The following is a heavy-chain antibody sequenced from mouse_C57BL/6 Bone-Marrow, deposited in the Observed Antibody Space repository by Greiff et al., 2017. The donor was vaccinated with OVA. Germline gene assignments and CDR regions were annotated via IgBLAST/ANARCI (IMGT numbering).Heavy chain of an antibody. CDR3: ARWLLKAY. V-gene: IGHV1-19*01. CDR1: GYTFTDYY. Sequence: VQLQQSGPVLVKPGASVKMSCKASGYTFTDYYMNLVKQSHGKSLEWIGVINPYNGGTSYNQKFKGKATLTVDKSSSTAYMELNSLTSEDSAVYYCARWLLKAYWGQGTLVTVSA. CDR2: INPYNGGT. J-gene: IGHJ3*01. D-gene: IGHD2-3*01.